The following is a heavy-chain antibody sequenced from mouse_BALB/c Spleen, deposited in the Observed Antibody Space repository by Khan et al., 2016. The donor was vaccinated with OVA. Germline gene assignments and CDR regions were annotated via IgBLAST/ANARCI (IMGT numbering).Heavy chain of an antibody. D-gene: IGHD1-1*01. CDR2: ISYSGST. CDR1: GYSITSNYA. Sequence: EVQLQESGPGLVKPSQSLSLTCTVSGYSITSNYAWSWIRQFPGNKLEWMGYISYSGSTSYNPSLKSRISVTRDTSENQFFLQLNSVTSEDTATYSCARRNYYGYALDYWGQGTSVTVSS. V-gene: IGHV3-2*02. J-gene: IGHJ4*01. CDR3: ARRNYYGYALDY.